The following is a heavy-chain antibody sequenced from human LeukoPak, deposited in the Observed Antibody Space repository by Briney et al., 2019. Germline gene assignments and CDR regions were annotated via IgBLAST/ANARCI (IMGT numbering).Heavy chain of an antibody. Sequence: SQTLSLTCAVYGGSFSGYLWSWIRHPPGKGLEWIGAINHNGGNNYNTSLKSRVPISVDTSKSQFTLKLSSVTAADTAVNYCGRGGQWLVLEKDAFDIWGRGTMVTVSS. V-gene: IGHV4-34*01. J-gene: IGHJ3*02. D-gene: IGHD6-19*01. CDR3: GRGGQWLVLEKDAFDI. CDR2: INHNGGN. CDR1: GGSFSGYL.